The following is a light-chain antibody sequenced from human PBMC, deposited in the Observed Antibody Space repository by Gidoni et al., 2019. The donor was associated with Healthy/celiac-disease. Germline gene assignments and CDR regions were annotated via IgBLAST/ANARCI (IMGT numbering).Light chain of an antibody. CDR2: DAS. J-gene: IGKJ5*01. V-gene: IGKV3-11*01. CDR3: QQRSNWIT. Sequence: IVLTQSPATLSLSPGETATLSCRASQSVSSYFAWYQQKPGQAPRLLIYDASNKATGIPARCSGSGSGTDFTLTISSLEPEDFADYYCQQRSNWITFXXXTRLEIK. CDR1: QSVSSY.